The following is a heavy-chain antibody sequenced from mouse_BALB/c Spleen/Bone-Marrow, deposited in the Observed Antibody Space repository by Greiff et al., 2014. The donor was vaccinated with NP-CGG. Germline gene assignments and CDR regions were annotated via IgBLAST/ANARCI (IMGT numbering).Heavy chain of an antibody. CDR2: INPYNDGT. V-gene: IGHV1-14*01. J-gene: IGHJ2*01. CDR3: AKEGVDYFDY. CDR1: GYTFTSYV. Sequence: VQLQQSRPELVKPGASVKMSCKASGYTFTSYVMHWVKQKPGQGLEWIGYINPYNDGTKYNEKFKGKATLTSDKSSSTGYMELSSLTSEDSAVYYGAKEGVDYFDYWGQGTTLTVSS.